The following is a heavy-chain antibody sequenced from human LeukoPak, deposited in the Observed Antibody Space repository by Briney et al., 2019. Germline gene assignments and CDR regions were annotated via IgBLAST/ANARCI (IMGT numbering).Heavy chain of an antibody. CDR2: ISWNSGSI. CDR3: AKGGDY. Sequence: SGGSLRLSCAASGFTFDDYAMHWVRQAPGKGLEWVSGISWNSGSIGYADSVKGRFTISRDNAKNSLYLQMNSLRAEDTALYYCAKGGDYWGQGTLVTVSS. CDR1: GFTFDDYA. J-gene: IGHJ4*02. V-gene: IGHV3-9*01. D-gene: IGHD3-16*01.